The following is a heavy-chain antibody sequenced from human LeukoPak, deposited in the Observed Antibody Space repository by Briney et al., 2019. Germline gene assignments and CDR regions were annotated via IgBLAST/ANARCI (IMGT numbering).Heavy chain of an antibody. CDR3: ATLDSTKSVF. CDR1: EFMFGRDW. Sequence: PGGSLRLSCVASEFMFGRDWISWVRQAPGKGLEWVACIKQDGSEEYYEGSVRGRFTVSVDNGKNSLYLQMNSLRAEDTARYYCATLDSTKSVFWGRGTAVTVSS. D-gene: IGHD2-2*01. CDR2: IKQDGSEE. J-gene: IGHJ1*01. V-gene: IGHV3-7*01.